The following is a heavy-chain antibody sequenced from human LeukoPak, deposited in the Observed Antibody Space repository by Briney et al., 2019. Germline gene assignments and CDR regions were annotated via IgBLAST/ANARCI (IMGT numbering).Heavy chain of an antibody. Sequence: PGGSLRLSCVASGFTFCSYAMCCVRQALGKGLEWGSVVSGNGGGRYYADSVKGRFTISRDNSKTTLYLQMNSLRAEDTALYYCAKMKGSGSSNWFDPWGQGTLVTVSS. V-gene: IGHV3-23*01. CDR3: AKMKGSGSSNWFDP. CDR2: VSGNGGGR. CDR1: GFTFCSYA. D-gene: IGHD3-10*01. J-gene: IGHJ5*02.